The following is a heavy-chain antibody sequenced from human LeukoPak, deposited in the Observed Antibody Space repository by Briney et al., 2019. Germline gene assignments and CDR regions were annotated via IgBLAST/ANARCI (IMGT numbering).Heavy chain of an antibody. CDR2: ISSSGSTI. V-gene: IGHV3-48*03. Sequence: GGSLRLSCAASGFTFSSYEMNWVRQAPGKGLEWVSYISSSGSTIYYADSVKGRFTISRDNSKNTLYQQMNSLRAEDTAVYYCARDLRYYFDYWGQGTLVTVSS. D-gene: IGHD5/OR15-5a*01. CDR3: ARDLRYYFDY. CDR1: GFTFSSYE. J-gene: IGHJ4*02.